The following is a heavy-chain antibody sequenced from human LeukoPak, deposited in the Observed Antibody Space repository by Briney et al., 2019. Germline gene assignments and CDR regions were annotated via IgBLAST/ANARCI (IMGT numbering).Heavy chain of an antibody. D-gene: IGHD1-1*01. J-gene: IGHJ3*02. CDR1: RFTFSSSW. Sequence: GRSVRLSCAASRFTFSSSWMTWVRQPPGKGLEWVAAIKEDGSKKDYEDSVKGRFTISRDNVKNSLYLQMDSLRAEDTAVYFCARNLAYNAFDIWGQGKLVTVSS. CDR2: IKEDGSKK. CDR3: ARNLAYNAFDI. V-gene: IGHV3-7*01.